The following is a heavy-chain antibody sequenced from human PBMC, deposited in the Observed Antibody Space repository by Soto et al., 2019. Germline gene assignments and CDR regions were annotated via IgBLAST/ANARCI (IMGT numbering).Heavy chain of an antibody. CDR2: ISVRGDAT. D-gene: IGHD3-10*01. CDR1: GFTFSTYG. V-gene: IGHV3-23*01. CDR3: AKALVWGITAFDY. J-gene: IGHJ4*02. Sequence: DVQLLESGGDLVQPGGSLRLSCAASGFTFSTYGMYWVRQAPGKGLEYVSSISVRGDATAYADSVKGRFTVSRDNSKNTLYLQMNSLRAEDTAVYYCAKALVWGITAFDYWGRGTLVTVSS.